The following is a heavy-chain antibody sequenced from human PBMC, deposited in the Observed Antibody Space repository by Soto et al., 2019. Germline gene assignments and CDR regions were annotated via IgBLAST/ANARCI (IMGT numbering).Heavy chain of an antibody. J-gene: IGHJ4*02. Sequence: PGGSLRLSCAASGFTFSSYGMHWVRQAPGKGLEWVAVISYDGSNKYYADSVKGRFTISRDNSKNTLYLQMNSLRAEDTAVYYCAKDSLWVGYCSSTSCYARGVFDYWGQGTLVTVSS. CDR2: ISYDGSNK. CDR1: GFTFSSYG. V-gene: IGHV3-30*18. D-gene: IGHD2-2*01. CDR3: AKDSLWVGYCSSTSCYARGVFDY.